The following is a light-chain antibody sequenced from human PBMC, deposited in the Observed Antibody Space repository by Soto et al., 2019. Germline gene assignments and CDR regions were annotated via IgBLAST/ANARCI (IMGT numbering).Light chain of an antibody. CDR2: EAS. CDR1: NSDVGSHNF. V-gene: IGLV2-14*02. J-gene: IGLJ3*02. Sequence: QSALTQPASASGSPGQSTTISCTGTNSDVGSHNFVSWYQQYPGKAPKLLIYEASKRPSGVPNRFSGSKSGNTASLTISGLQAEDEADYYCCSYASSGTWVFGGGTKLTVL. CDR3: CSYASSGTWV.